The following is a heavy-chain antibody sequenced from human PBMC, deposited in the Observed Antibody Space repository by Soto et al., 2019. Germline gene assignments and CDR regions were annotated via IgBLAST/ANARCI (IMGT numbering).Heavy chain of an antibody. CDR2: ISASNGNT. Sequence: ASVKVSCKASGYTFTSYGFSWVRQAPGQGLEWMGWISASNGNTNYAQKLQGRVTMTTDTSTGTAYMELRSLRSDDTAVYYCARDSLGYCSGGSCYPPLDYWGQGTLVTVSS. CDR3: ARDSLGYCSGGSCYPPLDY. V-gene: IGHV1-18*01. D-gene: IGHD2-15*01. CDR1: GYTFTSYG. J-gene: IGHJ4*02.